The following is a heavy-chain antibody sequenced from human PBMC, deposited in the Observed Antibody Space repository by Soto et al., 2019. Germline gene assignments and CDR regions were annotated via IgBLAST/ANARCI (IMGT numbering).Heavy chain of an antibody. V-gene: IGHV4-30-4*01. CDR1: GDSVSGGDSY. Sequence: QVQLQESGTGLVKPSQTLSLTCTVSGDSVSGGDSYWSWIRQPPGKALEWIGYTSFSGYTSYTPSLKSRVTISVDMSKSQFSLRLTSVTAADTAIYYCVRGGNPYHYATSGPGTFDKWGQGTLVSVSS. J-gene: IGHJ4*02. CDR2: TSFSGYT. D-gene: IGHD3-22*01. CDR3: VRGGNPYHYATSGPGTFDK.